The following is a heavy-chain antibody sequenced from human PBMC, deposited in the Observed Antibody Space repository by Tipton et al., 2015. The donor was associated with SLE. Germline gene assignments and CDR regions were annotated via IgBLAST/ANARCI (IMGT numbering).Heavy chain of an antibody. CDR1: GGSISSSSYY. Sequence: TLSLICTVSGGSISSSSYYWGWIRQPPGKGLEWIGNIYYSGSTYYNPSLKSRVTISVDASKNQFSLKLSSLTAADTAVYYCARENSRKGFDIWGQGTMVTVSS. CDR3: ARENSRKGFDI. CDR2: IYYSGST. V-gene: IGHV4-39*02. J-gene: IGHJ3*02. D-gene: IGHD1/OR15-1a*01.